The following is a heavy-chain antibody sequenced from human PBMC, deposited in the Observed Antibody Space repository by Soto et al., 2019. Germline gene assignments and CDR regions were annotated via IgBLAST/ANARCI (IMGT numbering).Heavy chain of an antibody. CDR1: GDSVPSNSAA. D-gene: IGHD2-21*02. Sequence: QVPLQQSGPGLVKPSQTLSLTCAISGDSVPSNSAAWNWIRQSPSRGLEWLGRAYYRSPWYYDFADSVRSLINVIPDTSKNHSSLQPNSVTPEDTAVYYCTKQKGDSRTYNGMDVWGQGTTVTVSS. CDR3: TKQKGDSRTYNGMDV. J-gene: IGHJ6*02. CDR2: AYYRSPWYY. V-gene: IGHV6-1*01.